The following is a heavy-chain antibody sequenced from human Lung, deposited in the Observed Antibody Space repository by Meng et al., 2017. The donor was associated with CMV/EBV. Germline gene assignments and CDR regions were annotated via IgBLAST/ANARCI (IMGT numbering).Heavy chain of an antibody. CDR1: GYSFTNYW. Sequence: GESLKISCKGLGYSFTNYWIGWVRQMPGKGLEWLGIIYPDDSDTRYSPSFQGQVTISADRSISTAYLQWSSLKASDSAMYYCARQAGYQQLYYYYPMDVRXQGTXVTVSS. J-gene: IGHJ6*02. CDR3: ARQAGYQQLYYYYPMDV. D-gene: IGHD2-2*01. V-gene: IGHV5-51*01. CDR2: IYPDDSDT.